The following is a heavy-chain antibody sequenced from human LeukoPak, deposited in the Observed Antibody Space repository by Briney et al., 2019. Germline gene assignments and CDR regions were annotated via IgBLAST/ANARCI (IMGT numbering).Heavy chain of an antibody. CDR2: IIPIFGTA. V-gene: IGHV1-69*13. CDR3: ARDPFYGDADFDY. CDR1: GGTFRSYT. J-gene: IGHJ4*02. Sequence: ASVKVSCKASGGTFRSYTISWVRQAPGQGLEWMGGIIPIFGTANYAQKFQGRVTITADESTSTAYMELSSLRAEDTAVYYCARDPFYGDADFDYWGQGTLVTVSS. D-gene: IGHD4-17*01.